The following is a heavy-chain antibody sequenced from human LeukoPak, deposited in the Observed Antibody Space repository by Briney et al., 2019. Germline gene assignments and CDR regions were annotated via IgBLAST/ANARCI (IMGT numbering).Heavy chain of an antibody. Sequence: GGSLRLSCAASGFTFNNYGMHWVRQAPGKGLEWVAFIRDDGGDKFYADSVKDRFTISRDSSKNTLYLQMNSLRAEDTAVYYCATFIRGITGTPDYWGQGTLVTVSS. D-gene: IGHD1-7*01. V-gene: IGHV3-30*02. J-gene: IGHJ4*02. CDR3: ATFIRGITGTPDY. CDR1: GFTFNNYG. CDR2: IRDDGGDK.